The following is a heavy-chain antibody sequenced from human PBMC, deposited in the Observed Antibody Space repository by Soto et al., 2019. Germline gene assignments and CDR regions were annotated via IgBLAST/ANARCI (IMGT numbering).Heavy chain of an antibody. D-gene: IGHD5-12*01. CDR3: ARLGNVDIVPNHMS. CDR1: GGTFSSYA. J-gene: IGHJ4*02. V-gene: IGHV1-69*12. CDR2: IIPIFGTA. Sequence: QVQLVQSGAAVKKPGSSVKVSCKASGGTFSSYAISWVRRAPGQGLEWMGGIIPIFGTANYAQKFQGRLTITADESTSTAYMELSSLRSEDTAVYYCARLGNVDIVPNHMSWGQGTLVTVSS.